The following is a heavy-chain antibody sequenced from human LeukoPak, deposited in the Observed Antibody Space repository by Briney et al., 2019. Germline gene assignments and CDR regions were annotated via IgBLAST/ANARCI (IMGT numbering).Heavy chain of an antibody. J-gene: IGHJ4*02. V-gene: IGHV1-69*13. CDR1: GGTFRSYA. CDR3: AKGDYYGSGRTDY. Sequence: SVKVSCKASGGTFRSYAISWVRQAPGQGLEWMGGVIPIFGTANYAQKFQGRVTITADESTSTAYMELSSLRAEDTAVYYCAKGDYYGSGRTDYWGQGTLVTVSS. CDR2: VIPIFGTA. D-gene: IGHD3-10*01.